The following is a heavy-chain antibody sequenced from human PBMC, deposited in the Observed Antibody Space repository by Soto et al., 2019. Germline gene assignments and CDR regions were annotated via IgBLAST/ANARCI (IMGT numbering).Heavy chain of an antibody. CDR1: GYTFTTYD. CDR3: ARRKERSGPHYFDY. J-gene: IGHJ4*02. V-gene: IGHV1-8*02. Sequence: ASVKVSCKASGYTFTTYDVSWVRQASGQGLEWMGWMNPSNGNTGYAQKFQGRVTMTRNTSISTVYMELSGLRPDDTAVYYCARRKERSGPHYFDYWGQGNRVTVSS. CDR2: MNPSNGNT.